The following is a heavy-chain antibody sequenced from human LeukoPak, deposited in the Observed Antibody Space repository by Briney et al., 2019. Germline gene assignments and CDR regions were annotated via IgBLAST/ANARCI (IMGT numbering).Heavy chain of an antibody. CDR2: IYHSGST. Sequence: SETLSLTCTVSGGSITSSSYWWGWIRQPPGKELEWIGNIYHSGSTNYNPSLNSRLIISVDTSKNQFSLKLTSVTAADTAVYYCASRFRYTSGWYYDSWGQGALGTVSS. CDR1: GGSITSSSYW. V-gene: IGHV4-39*01. J-gene: IGHJ4*02. D-gene: IGHD6-19*01. CDR3: ASRFRYTSGWYYDS.